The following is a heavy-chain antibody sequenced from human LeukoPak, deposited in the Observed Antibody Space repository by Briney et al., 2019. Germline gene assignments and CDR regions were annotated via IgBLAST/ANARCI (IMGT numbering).Heavy chain of an antibody. CDR1: GDSVSRSRTA. CDR2: TYYRSKWYN. J-gene: IGHJ6*03. V-gene: IGHV6-1*01. D-gene: IGHD3-10*01. Sequence: SQTLSLTCAISGDSVSRSRTAWNWIRQSPSRGLEWLGRTYYRSKWYNDYAVSVKSRITINADTSKNQFSLQLNSVTPEDTAVYYCARDKPLWFGELLHAYYYFYMDVWGKGTTVTISS. CDR3: ARDKPLWFGELLHAYYYFYMDV.